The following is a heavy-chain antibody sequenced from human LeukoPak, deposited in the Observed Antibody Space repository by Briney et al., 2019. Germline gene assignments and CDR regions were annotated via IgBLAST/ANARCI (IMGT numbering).Heavy chain of an antibody. J-gene: IGHJ3*02. Sequence: GGSLRLSCAASGFTFSSYSMKWVRQAPGKGLEWVSFINIYYADSVKGRFTISRDNAKNSLYLQMNSLRAEDTAVYYCARGSAYSGQLVIVGAFDIWGQGTMVTVSS. V-gene: IGHV3-21*01. CDR2: INI. D-gene: IGHD6-6*01. CDR1: GFTFSSYS. CDR3: ARGSAYSGQLVIVGAFDI.